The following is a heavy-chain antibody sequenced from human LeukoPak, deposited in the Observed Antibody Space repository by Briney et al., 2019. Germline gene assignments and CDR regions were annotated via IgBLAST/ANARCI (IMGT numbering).Heavy chain of an antibody. D-gene: IGHD5-12*01. V-gene: IGHV4-61*02. CDR1: GGSISSGSYY. CDR3: AREVGYSGYDYVITHVGNWFDP. Sequence: PSETLSLTCTVSGGSISSGSYYWSWIRQPAGKGPEWIGRIYTSGSTNYNPSLKSRVTISVDTSKNQFSLKLSSVTAADTAVYYCAREVGYSGYDYVITHVGNWFDPWGQGTLVTVSS. CDR2: IYTSGST. J-gene: IGHJ5*02.